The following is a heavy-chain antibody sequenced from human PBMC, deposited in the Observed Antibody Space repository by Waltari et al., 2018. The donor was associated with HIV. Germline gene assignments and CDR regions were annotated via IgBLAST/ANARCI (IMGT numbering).Heavy chain of an antibody. CDR1: GASITCGTYF. D-gene: IGHD2-21*02. CDR2: KSTSGSI. CDR3: AREALVYKYGRYCSDDDCYSRWFDP. V-gene: IGHV4-61*02. Sequence: QVQFQDSGPGLVKFSQTLSLTSTVHGASITCGTYFWTWVRQPPGKTRDWIGRKSTSGSIKYNTSLKRRVTISRDTSNNHFSLTVTSVTAADTAVYYCAREALVYKYGRYCSDDDCYSRWFDPWGHGTQVTVSS. J-gene: IGHJ5*02.